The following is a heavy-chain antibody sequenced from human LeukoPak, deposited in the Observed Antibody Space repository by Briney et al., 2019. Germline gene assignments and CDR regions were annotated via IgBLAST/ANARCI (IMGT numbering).Heavy chain of an antibody. CDR3: AKARTEFYYGPDTFDI. Sequence: GGSLRLSCAASGFIFDDYAMHWIRQTPGKGLEWVSGISWNSGTIGYADSMKGRFTISRDNAKNSLYLQMNSLRAEDMAFYYCAKARTEFYYGPDTFDIWGQGTMVTVSS. CDR2: ISWNSGTI. V-gene: IGHV3-9*03. D-gene: IGHD3-10*01. CDR1: GFIFDDYA. J-gene: IGHJ3*02.